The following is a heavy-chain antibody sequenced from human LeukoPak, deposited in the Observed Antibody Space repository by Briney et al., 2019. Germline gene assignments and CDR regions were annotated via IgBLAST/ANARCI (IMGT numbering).Heavy chain of an antibody. CDR1: GGSISSYY. V-gene: IGHV3-23*01. Sequence: PSETLSLTCTVSGGSISSYYWSWVRQAPGKGLEWVSAISGSGGSTYYADSVKGRFTISRDNSKNTLYLQMNSLRAEDTAVYYCAKRRIQLWFFDYWGQGTLVTVSS. CDR2: ISGSGGST. D-gene: IGHD5-18*01. CDR3: AKRRIQLWFFDY. J-gene: IGHJ4*02.